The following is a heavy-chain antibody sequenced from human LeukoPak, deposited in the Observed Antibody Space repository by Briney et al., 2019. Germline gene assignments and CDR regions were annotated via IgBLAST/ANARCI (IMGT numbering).Heavy chain of an antibody. J-gene: IGHJ4*02. Sequence: TPSETLSLTCTVSGGSISSSSYYWGWIRQPPGKGLEWIGSIYYSGSTYYNPSLKSRVTISVDTSKNQFSLKLSSVTAADTAVYYCARDYYYGSGSFDYWGQGTLVTVSS. CDR3: ARDYYYGSGSFDY. CDR1: GGSISSSSYY. V-gene: IGHV4-39*07. CDR2: IYYSGST. D-gene: IGHD3-10*01.